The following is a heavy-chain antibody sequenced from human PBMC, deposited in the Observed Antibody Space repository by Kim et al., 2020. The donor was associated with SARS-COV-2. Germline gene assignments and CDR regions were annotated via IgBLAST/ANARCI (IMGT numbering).Heavy chain of an antibody. CDR1: GFTFSSYE. J-gene: IGHJ4*02. Sequence: GGSLRLSCAASGFTFSSYEMNWVRQAPGKGLEWVSYISSSGSTIYYADSVKGRFTISRDNAKNSLYLQMNSLKAEDTAVYYCARSNHRVVGATRTIDYWGQGTLVTVSS. V-gene: IGHV3-48*03. CDR3: ARSNHRVVGATRTIDY. D-gene: IGHD1-26*01. CDR2: ISSSGSTI.